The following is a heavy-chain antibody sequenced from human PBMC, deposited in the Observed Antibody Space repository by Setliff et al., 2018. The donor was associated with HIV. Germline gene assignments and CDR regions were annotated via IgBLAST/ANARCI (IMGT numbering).Heavy chain of an antibody. CDR3: ATLDPSGGNFLAY. Sequence: SETLFLTCTVSGDTDFYWNWIRQPPGKGLEWIGYIHASGKANYNPSLKSRVTISLDTSKMQFSLHLTSVTAADTAVYYCATLDPSGGNFLAYWGQGTLVTV. J-gene: IGHJ4*02. CDR2: IHASGKA. D-gene: IGHD2-21*02. V-gene: IGHV4-4*09. CDR1: GDTDFY.